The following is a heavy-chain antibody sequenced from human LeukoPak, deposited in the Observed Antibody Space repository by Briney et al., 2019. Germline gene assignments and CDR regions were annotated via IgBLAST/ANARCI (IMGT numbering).Heavy chain of an antibody. D-gene: IGHD3-22*01. CDR2: INPNSGGT. Sequence: WINPNSGGTNYAQKFQGRVTMTRDTSIRTAYMELSRLRSDDTAVYYCARGGYDSSGYYGDYWGQGTLVTVSS. J-gene: IGHJ4*02. CDR3: ARGGYDSSGYYGDY. V-gene: IGHV1-2*02.